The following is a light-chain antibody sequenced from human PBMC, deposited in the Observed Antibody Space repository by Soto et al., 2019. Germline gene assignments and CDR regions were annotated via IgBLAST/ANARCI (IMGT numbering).Light chain of an antibody. CDR1: QSASRY. J-gene: IGKJ5*01. V-gene: IGKV3-11*01. Sequence: NVLTHSPATLSLSPGERATLSCRASQSASRYLAWYQQKPGQAPRLLIYDASTRATGIPARFSGSGSGTDFTLTIISLEPEDFAVYYCQQRSNWPLITFGQGTRLEIK. CDR3: QQRSNWPLIT. CDR2: DAS.